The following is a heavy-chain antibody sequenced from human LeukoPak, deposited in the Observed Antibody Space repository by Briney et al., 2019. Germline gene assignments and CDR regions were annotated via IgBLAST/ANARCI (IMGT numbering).Heavy chain of an antibody. CDR2: IYYSGST. CDR1: GGSISSRSYY. J-gene: IGHJ5*02. V-gene: IGHV4-39*01. D-gene: IGHD4-23*01. CDR3: AKNASTVVTPGGWFDP. Sequence: SETLSLTCTVSGGSISSRSYYWGWIRQPPGKGLGWIGSIYYSGSTYYNPSLKSRVTISVDTSKNQFSLRLSSVTAADTAVYYCAKNASTVVTPGGWFDPWGQGTLVTVSS.